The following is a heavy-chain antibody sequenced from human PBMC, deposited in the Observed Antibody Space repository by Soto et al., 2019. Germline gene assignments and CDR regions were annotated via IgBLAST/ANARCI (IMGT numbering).Heavy chain of an antibody. CDR1: GFTFSSYA. Sequence: EVQLLESGGGLVQPGGSLRLSCAASGFTFSSYAMSSVRQAPGKGLEWVSAIRGSGGSTYYADSVKGRFTISRDNSKNTLYLQMNSLRAEDTAVYYCAKGVGRTIFYGMDVWGQGTTVTVSS. J-gene: IGHJ6*02. D-gene: IGHD2-2*01. CDR3: AKGVGRTIFYGMDV. V-gene: IGHV3-23*01. CDR2: IRGSGGST.